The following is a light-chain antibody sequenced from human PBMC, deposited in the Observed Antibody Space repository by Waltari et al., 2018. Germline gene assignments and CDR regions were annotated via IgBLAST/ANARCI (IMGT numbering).Light chain of an antibody. V-gene: IGLV2-14*03. CDR1: SGNIGRTTY. Sequence: QSALTQPASVSGSPGQSITISCTGTSGNIGRTTYVSWYQQHPGKAPKLVIYDVTNRPAGVSNRFSGSKSGNTASLTISGLQTEDEADYYCSSYTNDNKVFGGGTKVTVL. CDR2: DVT. CDR3: SSYTNDNKV. J-gene: IGLJ2*01.